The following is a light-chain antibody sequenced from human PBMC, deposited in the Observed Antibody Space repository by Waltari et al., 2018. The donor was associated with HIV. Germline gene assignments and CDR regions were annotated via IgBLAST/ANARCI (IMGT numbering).Light chain of an antibody. J-gene: IGKJ4*01. Sequence: DIQMTQYHSFVSASVGDRITIPCRASQDIGSWLAWYQQKSGKAPSLLIYATSSFPSGVPARFSGGGSGTEFTLTISSLQPEDVAVYYCQQGHSFPPTFGGGTKVEIK. V-gene: IGKV1-12*01. CDR1: QDIGSW. CDR2: ATS. CDR3: QQGHSFPPT.